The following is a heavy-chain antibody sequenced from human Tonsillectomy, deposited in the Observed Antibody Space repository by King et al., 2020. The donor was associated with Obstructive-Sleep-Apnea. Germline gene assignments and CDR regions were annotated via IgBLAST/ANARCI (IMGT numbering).Heavy chain of an antibody. V-gene: IGHV4-30-4*07. Sequence: QLQESGPGLVKPSQTLSLTCAVSGGSISSGGYSWSWIRQPPGKGLEWIGYIYYSGSTSYNPSLKSRVTISVDTSKNQFSLKRSSVTAADTAVYYCARVMNSNKDLDYWGQGTLVTVSS. J-gene: IGHJ4*02. CDR1: GGSISSGGYS. CDR2: IYYSGST. D-gene: IGHD6-13*01. CDR3: ARVMNSNKDLDY.